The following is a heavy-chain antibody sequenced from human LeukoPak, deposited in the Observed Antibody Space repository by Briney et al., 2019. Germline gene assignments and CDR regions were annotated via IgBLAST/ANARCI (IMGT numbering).Heavy chain of an antibody. CDR3: ARTSDYGDYERVYYYYMDV. CDR1: GGTFSSYA. D-gene: IGHD4-17*01. Sequence: SVKVSCKASGGTFSSYAISWARQAPGQGLEWMGGIIPIFGTANYAQKFQGRVTITTDESTSTAYMELSSLRSEDTAVYYCARTSDYGDYERVYYYYMDVWGKGTTVTVSS. CDR2: IIPIFGTA. V-gene: IGHV1-69*05. J-gene: IGHJ6*03.